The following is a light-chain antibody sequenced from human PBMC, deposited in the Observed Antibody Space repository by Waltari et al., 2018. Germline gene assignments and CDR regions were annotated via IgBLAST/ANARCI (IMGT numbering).Light chain of an antibody. Sequence: QSILTQPTSVSGAPGQRVTISCTGSSSNIGAGHAVNWYQAFPGPAPKLLIYGNNNRPSGVPDRFSGSKSGSSASLAINGLQAEDEADYYCQSFDSNVRGGVVFGGGTKVTVL. CDR1: SSNIGAGHA. CDR2: GNN. J-gene: IGLJ3*02. V-gene: IGLV1-40*01. CDR3: QSFDSNVRGGVV.